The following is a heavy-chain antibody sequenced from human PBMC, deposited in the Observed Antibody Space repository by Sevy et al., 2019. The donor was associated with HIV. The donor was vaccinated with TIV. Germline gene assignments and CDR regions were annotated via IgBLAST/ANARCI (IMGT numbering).Heavy chain of an antibody. Sequence: ASVKVSCKVSGYTLTELSMHWVRQAPGKGLEWMGGFDPEDGETIYAQKFQGRVTMTEDTSTDTAYMELRSLRSEDTAVYYCATSLVVVVAATMDYWGQGTLVTVSS. CDR2: FDPEDGET. CDR1: GYTLTELS. CDR3: ATSLVVVVAATMDY. V-gene: IGHV1-24*01. J-gene: IGHJ4*02. D-gene: IGHD2-15*01.